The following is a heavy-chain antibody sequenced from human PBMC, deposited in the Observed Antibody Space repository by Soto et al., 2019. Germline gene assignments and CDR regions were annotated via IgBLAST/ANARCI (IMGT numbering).Heavy chain of an antibody. D-gene: IGHD2-2*01. Sequence: ASVKVSCKASGYTFTSYGISWVRQAPGQGLEWMGWISAYNGNTNYAQKLQGRVTMTTDTSTSTAYMELRSLRSDETAVYYCARDVVEASQIQRYCNSTSCFGRSVWFNPWGQGTLVTVSS. CDR3: ARDVVEASQIQRYCNSTSCFGRSVWFNP. CDR1: GYTFTSYG. J-gene: IGHJ5*02. CDR2: ISAYNGNT. V-gene: IGHV1-18*01.